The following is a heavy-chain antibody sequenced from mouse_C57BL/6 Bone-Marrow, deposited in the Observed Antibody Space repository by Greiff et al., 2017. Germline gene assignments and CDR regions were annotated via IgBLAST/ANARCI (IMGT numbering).Heavy chain of an antibody. CDR3: ARPYYSNYWYFDF. V-gene: IGHV1-55*01. D-gene: IGHD2-5*01. CDR2: IYPGSGST. J-gene: IGHJ1*03. CDR1: GYTFTSYW. Sequence: QVQLQQPGAELVKPGASVKMSCKASGYTFTSYWITWVKQRPGQGLEWIGDIYPGSGSTNYNEKFKSKATLTLDTSSSTAYMQLSRLTSEDSAVYYCARPYYSNYWYFDFWGTGTTVTVSS.